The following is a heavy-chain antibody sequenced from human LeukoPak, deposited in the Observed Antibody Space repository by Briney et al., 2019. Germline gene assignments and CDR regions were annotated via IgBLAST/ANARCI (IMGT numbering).Heavy chain of an antibody. CDR1: GFTFSSYA. Sequence: GGSLRLSCAASGFTFSSYAMSWVRQAAGKGLEWVSAISGSGGSTYYADSVKGRFTISRDNSKNTLYLQMNSLRAEDTAVYYCAKHSLPYDSSGFFDYWGQGTLVTVSS. D-gene: IGHD3-22*01. J-gene: IGHJ4*02. V-gene: IGHV3-23*01. CDR2: ISGSGGST. CDR3: AKHSLPYDSSGFFDY.